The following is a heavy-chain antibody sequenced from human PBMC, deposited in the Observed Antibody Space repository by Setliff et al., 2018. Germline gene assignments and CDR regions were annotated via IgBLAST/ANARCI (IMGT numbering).Heavy chain of an antibody. V-gene: IGHV4-39*01. CDR3: ARTGTYRYFDY. D-gene: IGHD1-1*01. J-gene: IGHJ4*02. CDR2: IYYRGDT. CDR1: GGSISSGGFY. Sequence: KTSETLSLTCSVSGGSISSGGFYWSWIRQPPGKGLEWIGRIYYRGDTYYNASLKGRLTISVDTAHNQFSLRLTSVTAADTAVYYCARTGTYRYFDYWGQGTLVTVSS.